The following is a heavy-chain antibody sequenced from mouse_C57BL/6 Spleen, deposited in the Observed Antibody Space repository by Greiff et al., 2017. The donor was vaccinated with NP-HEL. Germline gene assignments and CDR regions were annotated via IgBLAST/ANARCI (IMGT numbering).Heavy chain of an antibody. J-gene: IGHJ2*01. D-gene: IGHD2-1*01. V-gene: IGHV1-26*01. CDR3: ARWGAGNYGY. CDR2: INPNNGGT. Sequence: EVQLQQSGPELVKPGASVKISCKASGYTFTDYYMNWVKQSHGKSLEWIGDINPNNGGTSYNQKFKGKATLTVAKSSSTAYMELRSLTSEDSAVYYCARWGAGNYGYWGQGTTLTVSS. CDR1: GYTFTDYY.